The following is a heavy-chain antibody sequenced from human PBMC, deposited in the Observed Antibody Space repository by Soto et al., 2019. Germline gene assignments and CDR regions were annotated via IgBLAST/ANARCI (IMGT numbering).Heavy chain of an antibody. CDR2: IYYSGST. J-gene: IGHJ5*02. CDR1: GGSISSYY. D-gene: IGHD3-3*01. V-gene: IGHV4-59*08. CDR3: ARQVLRSLEWLSSEFDP. Sequence: PSETLSLTCTVSGGSISSYYWSWIRQPPGKGLEWIGYIYYSGSTNYNPSLKSRVTISVDTSKNQFSLKLSSVTAADTAVYYCARQVLRSLEWLSSEFDPWGQGTLVTVSS.